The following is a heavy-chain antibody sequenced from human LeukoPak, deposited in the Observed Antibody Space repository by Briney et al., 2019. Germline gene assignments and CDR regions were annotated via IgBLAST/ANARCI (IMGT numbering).Heavy chain of an antibody. D-gene: IGHD5-18*01. V-gene: IGHV3-11*01. J-gene: IGHJ4*02. CDR2: ISSSDSTI. Sequence: GGSLRLSCAASGFTFSDYYMNWIRQAPGKGLEWVSHISSSDSTISYADSVKGRFTISRDNAKNSLYLQMNSLRAEDTAVYYCARDGGYGPDYWGQGTLVTVPS. CDR1: GFTFSDYY. CDR3: ARDGGYGPDY.